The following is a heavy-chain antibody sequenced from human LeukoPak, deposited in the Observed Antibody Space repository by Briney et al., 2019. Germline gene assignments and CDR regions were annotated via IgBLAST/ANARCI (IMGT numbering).Heavy chain of an antibody. J-gene: IGHJ5*02. CDR1: GFTFSDYY. CDR3: ARDGVAGTLDTYEYNWFDP. D-gene: IGHD6-19*01. V-gene: IGHV3-11*01. CDR2: ISSSGSTI. Sequence: GGSLRLSCAASGFTFSDYYMSWIRQAPGKGLEWVSYISSSGSTIYYADSVKGRFTISRDNAKNSLYLQMNSLRAEDTAVYYCARDGVAGTLDTYEYNWFDPWGQGTLVTVSS.